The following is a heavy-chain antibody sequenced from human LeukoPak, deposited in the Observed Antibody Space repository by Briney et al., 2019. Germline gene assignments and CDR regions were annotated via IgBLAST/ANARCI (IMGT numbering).Heavy chain of an antibody. CDR1: GGSISTYF. J-gene: IGHJ4*02. CDR2: MYYSGST. CDR3: ARQIAWGVGRFDY. Sequence: SETLSLTCAVSGGSISTYFWSWIRQPPGKGLECIGYMYYSGSTNYNPSLKSRATISMDPSKNQFSLKLNSVTAADTAVYYCARQIAWGVGRFDYWGQGTLATVSA. V-gene: IGHV4-59*08. D-gene: IGHD3-10*01.